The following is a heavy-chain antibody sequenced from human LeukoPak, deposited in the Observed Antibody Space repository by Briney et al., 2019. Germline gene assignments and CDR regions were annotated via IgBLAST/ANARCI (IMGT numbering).Heavy chain of an antibody. D-gene: IGHD1-26*01. Sequence: SETLSLTCAVYGGSLSGYYWTWIRQPPGKGLEWIGEINHSGSTNYNASLKSRITLSVDTSKNQFSLKLSSVTAADTAVYYCVRAPYWYNGRYRTARGFWGQGSLVTVSS. CDR2: INHSGST. J-gene: IGHJ4*02. CDR1: GGSLSGYY. V-gene: IGHV4-34*01. CDR3: VRAPYWYNGRYRTARGF.